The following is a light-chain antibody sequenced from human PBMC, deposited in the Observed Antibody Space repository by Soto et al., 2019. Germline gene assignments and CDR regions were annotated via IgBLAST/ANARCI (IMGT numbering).Light chain of an antibody. CDR1: QSVSSSY. CDR3: QQYGSSPWK. V-gene: IGKV3-20*01. Sequence: EIVLTQSPGTLSLSPGERATLSCRASQSVSSSYLAWYQQKPGQSPRLLIYGASSRATGIPDRFSGSGSGTDFTLIISRLEPEDFAVYYCQQYGSSPWKFGQGTKVEI. J-gene: IGKJ1*01. CDR2: GAS.